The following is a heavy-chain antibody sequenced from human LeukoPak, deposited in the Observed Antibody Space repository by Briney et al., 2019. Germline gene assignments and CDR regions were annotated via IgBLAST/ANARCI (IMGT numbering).Heavy chain of an antibody. Sequence: PSGSLRLSCAVSGFTFSDNWMSWVRQAPGKGLEWVANIKEDGSEKNYVDSVKGRFTISRDNAKNSLYLQMNSLRAEDTAVYYCAKWALTTLPDTWGQGTLVTVSS. CDR1: GFTFSDNW. D-gene: IGHD4-11*01. CDR2: IKEDGSEK. J-gene: IGHJ5*02. CDR3: AKWALTTLPDT. V-gene: IGHV3-7*02.